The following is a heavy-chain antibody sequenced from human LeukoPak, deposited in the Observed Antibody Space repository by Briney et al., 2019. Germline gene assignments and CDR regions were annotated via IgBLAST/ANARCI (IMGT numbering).Heavy chain of an antibody. J-gene: IGHJ4*02. D-gene: IGHD2-15*01. CDR2: IYHSGST. CDR1: GYSISSGYY. CDR3: ARDRSYCSGGSCSYYFDY. V-gene: IGHV4-38-2*02. Sequence: SETLSLTCTVSGYSISSGYYWCWIRQPPGKGLEWIGSIYHSGSTYYNPSLKSRVTISVDTSKNQFSLKLSSVTAADTAVYYCARDRSYCSGGSCSYYFDYWGQGTLVTVSS.